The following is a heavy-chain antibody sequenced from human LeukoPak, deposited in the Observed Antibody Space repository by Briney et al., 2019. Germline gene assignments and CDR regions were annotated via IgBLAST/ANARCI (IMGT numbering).Heavy chain of an antibody. CDR1: GFTFNNYA. D-gene: IGHD2-15*01. Sequence: GASLRLSCTASGFTFNNYAMTWVRRAPGKGFEWVSSISEGGYTYYADSVKGRFTISRDNSKNTLYLQIHSLRAEDTAVYYCAKGKGSSSSSIDWWGQGTLVTVSS. J-gene: IGHJ4*02. V-gene: IGHV3-23*01. CDR3: AKGKGSSSSSIDW. CDR2: ISEGGYT.